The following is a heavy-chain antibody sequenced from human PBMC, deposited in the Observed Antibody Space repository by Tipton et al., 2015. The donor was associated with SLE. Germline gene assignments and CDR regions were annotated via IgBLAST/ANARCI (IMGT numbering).Heavy chain of an antibody. V-gene: IGHV4-38-2*02. CDR2: IYGSGSS. D-gene: IGHD3-10*01. CDR1: GYSISSGYY. J-gene: IGHJ6*02. CDR3: ARDPPSSYYYGMDV. Sequence: TLSLTCAVSGYSISSGYYWGWIRQPPGKGLEWSGSIYGSGSSYYNPSLRSRVTISVDTSKNQFSLKLSSVTAADTAVYFCARDPPSSYYYGMDVWGRGATVTVSS.